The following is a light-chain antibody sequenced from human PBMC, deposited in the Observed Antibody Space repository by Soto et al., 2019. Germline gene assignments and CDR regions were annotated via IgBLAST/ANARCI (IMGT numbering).Light chain of an antibody. CDR1: SSDIGAYNL. CDR2: GVS. CDR3: SSYAGSNNYVV. Sequence: QSALTQPPSASGSPGQSVSISCTGTSSDIGAYNLVSWYQQHPGKAPRLMIYGVSKRPSGVPDRFSGSKSGNTASLTVSGLQAEDEADYYCSSYAGSNNYVVFGGGTQLTVL. J-gene: IGLJ2*01. V-gene: IGLV2-8*01.